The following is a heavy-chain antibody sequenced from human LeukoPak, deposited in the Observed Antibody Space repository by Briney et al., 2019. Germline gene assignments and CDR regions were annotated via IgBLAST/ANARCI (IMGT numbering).Heavy chain of an antibody. J-gene: IGHJ3*02. Sequence: GASVKVSCKASGYTFTGYYMHWVRQAPGQGLEWMGWINPNSGGTNYAQKFQGRVTMTRDTSISTAYMELSRLRSDDTAVYYCAREYSSSRAPAFDIWGQGTMVTVSS. CDR1: GYTFTGYY. V-gene: IGHV1-2*02. CDR3: AREYSSSRAPAFDI. CDR2: INPNSGGT. D-gene: IGHD6-6*01.